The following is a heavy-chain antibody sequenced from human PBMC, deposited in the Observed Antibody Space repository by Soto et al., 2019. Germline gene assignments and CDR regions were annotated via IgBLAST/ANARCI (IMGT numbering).Heavy chain of an antibody. CDR2: IYYSGST. CDR1: GGSISSISYY. V-gene: IGHV4-39*01. D-gene: IGHD3-22*01. CDR3: ARHRYYYDSSGYYPLYYYYGMDV. Sequence: SETLSLTSTVAGGSISSISYYWGRIRKPPGKGLEWIGSIYYSGSTYYNPSLKSRVTISVDTSKNQFSLKLSSVTAADTAVYYCARHRYYYDSSGYYPLYYYYGMDVWGQGTTVTVSS. J-gene: IGHJ6*02.